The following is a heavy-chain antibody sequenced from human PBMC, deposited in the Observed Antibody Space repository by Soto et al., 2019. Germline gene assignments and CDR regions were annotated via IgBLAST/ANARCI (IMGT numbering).Heavy chain of an antibody. CDR3: TRPKGYYYYMDV. CDR1: GGSISSSSYY. Sequence: QLQLQESGPGLVKPSETLSLTCTVSGGSISSSSYYWGWIRQPPGKGLEWIGSIYYSGSTYYNPSLKSRVTISVDTSKNQFSLKLSSVTAADTAVYYCTRPKGYYYYMDVWGKGTTVTVSS. D-gene: IGHD6-6*01. J-gene: IGHJ6*03. CDR2: IYYSGST. V-gene: IGHV4-39*01.